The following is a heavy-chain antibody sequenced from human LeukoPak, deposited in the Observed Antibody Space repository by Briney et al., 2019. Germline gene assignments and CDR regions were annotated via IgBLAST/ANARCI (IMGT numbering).Heavy chain of an antibody. Sequence: GGSLRLSCAASGFTFSSFEMNWVRQAPGKGLEWVSYVSRSGSTMYYADSVKGRFTISRDNAKNSLYLQMNSLRAEDTAVYYCARDLGSYARLLFDYWGQGTLVTVSS. J-gene: IGHJ4*02. V-gene: IGHV3-48*03. CDR3: ARDLGSYARLLFDY. CDR2: VSRSGSTM. CDR1: GFTFSSFE. D-gene: IGHD3-16*01.